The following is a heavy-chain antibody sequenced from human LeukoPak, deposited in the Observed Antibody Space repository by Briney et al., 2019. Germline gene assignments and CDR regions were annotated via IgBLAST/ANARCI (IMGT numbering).Heavy chain of an antibody. J-gene: IGHJ4*02. CDR1: GFTFNTYW. CDR2: INQDASVR. V-gene: IGHV3-7*01. Sequence: GGSLRLSCTASGFTFNTYWMIWVRQAPGKGLGWVANINQDASVRYYVASVKGRFTISRDNSKNTLYLQMNSLRAEDTAVYYCAKGAPTGTTIDYWGQGTLVTVSS. D-gene: IGHD1-1*01. CDR3: AKGAPTGTTIDY.